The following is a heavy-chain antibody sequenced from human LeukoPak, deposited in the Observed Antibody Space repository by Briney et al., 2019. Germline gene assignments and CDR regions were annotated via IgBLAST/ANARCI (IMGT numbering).Heavy chain of an antibody. D-gene: IGHD1-26*01. CDR2: IIPIFGTA. CDR3: ARDRGSYHMNWFDP. CDR1: GGTFSSYA. J-gene: IGHJ5*02. V-gene: IGHV1-69*05. Sequence: SVKVSCKASGGTFSSYAISWVRQAPGQGLEWMGGIIPIFGTANYAQKSQGRVTITTDESTSTAYMELSSLRSEDTAVYYCARDRGSYHMNWFDPWGQGTLVTVSS.